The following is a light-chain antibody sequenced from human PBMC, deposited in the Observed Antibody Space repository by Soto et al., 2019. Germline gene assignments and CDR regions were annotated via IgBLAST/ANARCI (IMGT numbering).Light chain of an antibody. CDR1: SSDIGDYDY. CDR3: FSYTSSGTYV. J-gene: IGLJ1*01. CDR2: EVS. V-gene: IGLV2-14*01. Sequence: QSALTQPPSASGSPGQSVTISCTGTSSDIGDYDYVSWYQQHPGKAPKLIIYEVSNRPSGVSNRFSGSKSGNTASLTISGLQAEDETDYYCFSYTSSGTYVFGTGTKVTVL.